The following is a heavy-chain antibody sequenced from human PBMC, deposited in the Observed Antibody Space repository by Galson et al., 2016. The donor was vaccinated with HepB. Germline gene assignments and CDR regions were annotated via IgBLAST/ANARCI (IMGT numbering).Heavy chain of an antibody. CDR2: INWNGGTT. Sequence: SLRLSCAASGFTFDDYGMNWARQVPGKGLEWVSGINWNGGTTHYVDSVKGRFTISRDNAKNSLYLQMNSLRAGDTALYYCAKSSGYYFVDSFDMWGQGTMVTVSS. CDR1: GFTFDDYG. J-gene: IGHJ3*02. CDR3: AKSSGYYFVDSFDM. V-gene: IGHV3-20*04. D-gene: IGHD3-22*01.